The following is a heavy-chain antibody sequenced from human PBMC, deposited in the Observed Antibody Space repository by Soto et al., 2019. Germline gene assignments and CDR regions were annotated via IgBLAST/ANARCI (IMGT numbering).Heavy chain of an antibody. CDR3: ARGARGNVLLFSHRALRYYYGMDV. CDR1: GGSFSGYY. CDR2: INHSGST. D-gene: IGHD3-10*01. Sequence: SETLSLTCAVYGGSFSGYYWSWIRQPPGKGLEWIGEINHSGSTNYNPSLKSRVTISVDTSKNQFSLKLSSVTAADTGVYYCARGARGNVLLFSHRALRYYYGMDVWGQGTTVTVSS. J-gene: IGHJ6*02. V-gene: IGHV4-34*01.